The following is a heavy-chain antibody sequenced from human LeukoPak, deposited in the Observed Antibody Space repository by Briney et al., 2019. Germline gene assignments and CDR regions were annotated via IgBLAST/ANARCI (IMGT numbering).Heavy chain of an antibody. CDR2: VHLDGRT. D-gene: IGHD3-3*01. CDR3: AREGGFYRPLDY. J-gene: IGHJ4*02. CDR1: GGSVTSTNW. Sequence: RTSETLSLTCDVSGGSVTSTNWWTWVRQPPGKGLEWIGEVHLDGRTNYNPSLKSRPIMSVDLPENHISLKLTSVTAADTAVYYCAREGGFYRPLDYSGQGTLVTVSS. V-gene: IGHV4-4*02.